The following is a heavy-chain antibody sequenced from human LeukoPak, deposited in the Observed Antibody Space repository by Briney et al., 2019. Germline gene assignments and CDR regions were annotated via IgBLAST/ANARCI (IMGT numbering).Heavy chain of an antibody. CDR2: ISSSSSYI. D-gene: IGHD6-13*01. V-gene: IGHV3-21*01. CDR1: GFTFSSYS. Sequence: GGSLRLSCAASGFTFSSYSMNWVRQAPGKGLEWVSSISSSSSYIYYAASVKGRFTISRDNAKNSLYLQMNSLRAEDTAVYYCARAGGIAAKPRYDYWGQGTLVTVSS. CDR3: ARAGGIAAKPRYDY. J-gene: IGHJ4*02.